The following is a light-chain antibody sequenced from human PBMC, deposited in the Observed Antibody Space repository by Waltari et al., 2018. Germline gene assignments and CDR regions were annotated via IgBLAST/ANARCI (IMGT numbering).Light chain of an antibody. CDR3: QQYLSTPPT. V-gene: IGKV4-1*01. J-gene: IGKJ1*01. Sequence: DIVMTQSPDSLAVSLGERATINCKSSQRVLYSSNNKNYLAWYQQKPGQPPKLLIYWASPRESGVPDRFSGSGSGTDFTLTISSLQAEDVAVYYCQQYLSTPPTFGQGTKVEIK. CDR1: QRVLYSSNNKNY. CDR2: WAS.